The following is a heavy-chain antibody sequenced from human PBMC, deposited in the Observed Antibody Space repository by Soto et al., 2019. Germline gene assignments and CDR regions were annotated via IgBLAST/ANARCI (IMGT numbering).Heavy chain of an antibody. J-gene: IGHJ4*02. D-gene: IGHD5-12*01. Sequence: QLQLQESGPGLVKPSETLSLTCTVFGASISSSSHCWGWIRQPPGKGLEWIGCIYYGGNTYYNPSLQSRVTISVDTSKNQFSLKLSSVTAADTAVYYCATPRRGYSGYDRFDYWGQGTLVTVSS. CDR2: IYYGGNT. V-gene: IGHV4-39*01. CDR1: GASISSSSHC. CDR3: ATPRRGYSGYDRFDY.